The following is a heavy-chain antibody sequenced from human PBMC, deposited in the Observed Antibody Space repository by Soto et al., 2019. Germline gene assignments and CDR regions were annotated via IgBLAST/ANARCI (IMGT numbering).Heavy chain of an antibody. CDR3: AKDKSSGYKYGGYYAMDV. J-gene: IGHJ6*02. V-gene: IGHV3-30*18. D-gene: IGHD5-18*01. CDR1: GFTFSSHG. Sequence: QVQLVESGGGLVQSGRSLRLSCAASGFTFSSHGMHWVRQAPGKGLEWVAVISFDGSNKYHADSVKSRFTISRDNSKKTLFLQMNSLTAEDTAVYYCAKDKSSGYKYGGYYAMDVWGQGTTVTVAS. CDR2: ISFDGSNK.